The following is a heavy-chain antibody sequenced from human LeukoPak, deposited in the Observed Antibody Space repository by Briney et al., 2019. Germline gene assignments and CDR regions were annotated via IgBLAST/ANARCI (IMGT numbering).Heavy chain of an antibody. CDR2: IRSNGATA. V-gene: IGHV3-23*01. CDR3: ARGQEFDDGVFDS. Sequence: GGSLRLSRAASGFSFSSFAMTWVRQAPGKGLEWVSTIRSNGATAYNADSVKGRFTISRDNSKNTVYLQMNSLRVEDTAIYYCARGQEFDDGVFDSWDQGTLVTVSS. J-gene: IGHJ4*02. D-gene: IGHD1-1*01. CDR1: GFSFSSFA.